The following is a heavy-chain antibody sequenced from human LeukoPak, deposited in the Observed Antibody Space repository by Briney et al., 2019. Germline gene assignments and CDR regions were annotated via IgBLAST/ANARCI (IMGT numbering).Heavy chain of an antibody. CDR1: GFTVSSNY. CDR3: ARSQSSSLIDY. J-gene: IGHJ4*02. V-gene: IGHV3-66*01. Sequence: GGSLRLSCAASGFTVSSNYMSWVRQAPGKGLEWVSVIYSGGSTYYADSVKGRFTLSRDNSKNTLYLQMNSLTVEDTAVYYCARSQSSSLIDYWGQGTLVTVSS. D-gene: IGHD6-13*01. CDR2: IYSGGST.